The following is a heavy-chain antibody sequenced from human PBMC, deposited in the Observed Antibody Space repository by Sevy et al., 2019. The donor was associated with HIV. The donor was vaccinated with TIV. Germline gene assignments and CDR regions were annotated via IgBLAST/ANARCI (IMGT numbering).Heavy chain of an antibody. Sequence: GGSLRLSCSASGFTLSDYYMSWIRQAPGKGLEWVSYISSSGSTIYYADSVKGRFTISRDNAKNSLTLQMNSLRAEDTAVYYCAREVSFGGVIAADYYYYYGMDVWGQGTTVTVSS. CDR2: ISSSGSTI. CDR1: GFTLSDYY. J-gene: IGHJ6*02. V-gene: IGHV3-11*01. CDR3: AREVSFGGVIAADYYYYYGMDV. D-gene: IGHD3-16*02.